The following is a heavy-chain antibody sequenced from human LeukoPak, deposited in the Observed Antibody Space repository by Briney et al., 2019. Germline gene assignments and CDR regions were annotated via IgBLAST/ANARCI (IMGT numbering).Heavy chain of an antibody. V-gene: IGHV3-23*01. J-gene: IGHJ4*02. CDR2: ISWSGGST. CDR1: GFTFNNYA. D-gene: IGHD3-10*01. CDR3: AKETASDFGGVVDY. Sequence: GGSLRLSCAASGFTFNNYAMSWVRQAPGKGLEWVSAISWSGGSTYYADSVKGRFTVSRENSKNMLYVQINSLRAEDTAVYYCAKETASDFGGVVDYWGQGTLVTVSS.